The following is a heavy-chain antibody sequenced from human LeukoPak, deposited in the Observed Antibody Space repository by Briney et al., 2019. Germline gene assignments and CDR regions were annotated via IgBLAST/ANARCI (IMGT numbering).Heavy chain of an antibody. J-gene: IGHJ4*02. Sequence: GGSLRLSCAASGFTDSSNYMSWVRRAPGKGLEWVSVIYSGGSTYYADSVKGRFTISRDNSKNTLYLQMNSLRAEDTAVYYCASGYYDSSGYPLGDYWGQGTLVTVSS. D-gene: IGHD3-22*01. CDR2: IYSGGST. V-gene: IGHV3-66*02. CDR1: GFTDSSNY. CDR3: ASGYYDSSGYPLGDY.